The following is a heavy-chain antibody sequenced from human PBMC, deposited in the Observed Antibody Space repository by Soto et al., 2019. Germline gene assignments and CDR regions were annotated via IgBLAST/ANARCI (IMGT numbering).Heavy chain of an antibody. D-gene: IGHD6-19*01. J-gene: IGHJ4*02. Sequence: EAELLESGGGLVQPGGSLRLSCAASGFTFSTYAMSWVRQAPGKGLEWVSGISYSGGGTYYADSVKGRFTISRYNFQNTLYLQMDGLRADDTAVYYCAKDQHSSGWYYVDLWGLGTLVTVSS. CDR3: AKDQHSSGWYYVDL. V-gene: IGHV3-23*01. CDR2: ISYSGGGT. CDR1: GFTFSTYA.